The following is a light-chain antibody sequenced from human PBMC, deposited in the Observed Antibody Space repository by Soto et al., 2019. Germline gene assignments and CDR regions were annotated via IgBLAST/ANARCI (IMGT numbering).Light chain of an antibody. CDR3: QQRSNWPRT. J-gene: IGKJ1*01. CDR2: DAS. CDR1: QSVSSY. Sequence: EIVLTQSQATLSLCPGERATLSFRASQSVSSYLAWYQQKPGQAPRLLIYDASNRATGIPARFSGSGSGTDFTLTISSLEPEDFAVYYCQQRSNWPRTFGQGTKVDIK. V-gene: IGKV3-11*01.